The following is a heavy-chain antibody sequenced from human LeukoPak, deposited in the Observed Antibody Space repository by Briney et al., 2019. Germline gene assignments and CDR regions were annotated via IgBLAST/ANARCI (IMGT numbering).Heavy chain of an antibody. J-gene: IGHJ4*02. V-gene: IGHV3-33*06. CDR1: GFTFSSYG. D-gene: IGHD6-6*01. CDR3: AKGSEYSSSVFDY. Sequence: GRSLRLSCAASGFTFSSYGMHWDRQAPGRGLEWVAVIWYDGSNKYYADSVKGRFTISRDNPKNTLYLQMNSLRAEDTAVYYCAKGSEYSSSVFDYWGQGTLVTVSS. CDR2: IWYDGSNK.